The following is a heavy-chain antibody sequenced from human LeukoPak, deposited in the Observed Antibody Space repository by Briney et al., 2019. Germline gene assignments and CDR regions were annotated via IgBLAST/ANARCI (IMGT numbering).Heavy chain of an antibody. Sequence: GGSLRLSCAASGFTFSSYSMNWVRQAPGKGLEWVSSISSSSSYIYYADSVKGRFTISRDNAKNSLYLQMNSLRAEDTAVYYCARARDVLLWFGELFAVAPLDYWGQGTLVTVSS. CDR3: ARARDVLLWFGELFAVAPLDY. CDR1: GFTFSSYS. V-gene: IGHV3-21*01. CDR2: ISSSSSYI. J-gene: IGHJ4*02. D-gene: IGHD3-10*01.